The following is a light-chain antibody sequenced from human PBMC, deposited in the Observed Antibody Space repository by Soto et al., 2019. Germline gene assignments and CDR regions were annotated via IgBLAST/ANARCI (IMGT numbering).Light chain of an antibody. CDR2: EVS. V-gene: IGLV2-14*01. CDR1: SHDIGGYKY. J-gene: IGLJ1*01. Sequence: QSALTQPASVSGSPGQSITISCTGTSHDIGGYKYVSWYQQHPGKAPKLMIYEVSNRPSGVSNRFSGSKSGNTASLTISGLQTEDEADYYCCAYTSTSALYVFVTGTKLPVL. CDR3: CAYTSTSALYV.